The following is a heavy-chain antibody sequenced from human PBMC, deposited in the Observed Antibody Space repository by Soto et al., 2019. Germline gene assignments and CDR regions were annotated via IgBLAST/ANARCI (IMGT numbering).Heavy chain of an antibody. V-gene: IGHV3-30-3*01. Sequence: PGGSLRLSCAASGFTFSSYAMHWVRQAPGKGLEWVAVISYDGSNKYYADSVKGRFTISRDNSKNTLYLQMNSLKAEDTAVYYCAKAQLTQSTMVRGVMTSYYYYAMDVWGQETPVTVSS. CDR3: AKAQLTQSTMVRGVMTSYYYYAMDV. CDR1: GFTFSSYA. D-gene: IGHD3-10*01. J-gene: IGHJ6*02. CDR2: ISYDGSNK.